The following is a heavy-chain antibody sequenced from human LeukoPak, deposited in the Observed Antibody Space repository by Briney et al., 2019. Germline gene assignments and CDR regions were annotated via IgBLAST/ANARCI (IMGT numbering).Heavy chain of an antibody. J-gene: IGHJ4*02. CDR2: IIPIFGTA. CDR3: ARGTRYSSSHPLEYYFDY. CDR1: GGTFSSYA. D-gene: IGHD6-13*01. V-gene: IGHV1-69*13. Sequence: GASVKVSCKASGGTFSSYAISWVRQAPGQGLEWMGGIIPIFGTANYAQKFQGRVTITADESTSTAYMELSSLRSEDTAVYYCARGTRYSSSHPLEYYFDYWGQGTLVTVSS.